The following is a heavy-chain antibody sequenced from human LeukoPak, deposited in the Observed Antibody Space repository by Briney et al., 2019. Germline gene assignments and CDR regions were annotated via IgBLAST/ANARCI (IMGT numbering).Heavy chain of an antibody. Sequence: GGSLRLSCAASGFTFSSYGMHWVRQAPGKGLEWVAVISYDGSNKYYADSVKGRFTISRDNSKNTLYLQMNSLRAEDTAVYYCAIRIAAAYRWGQGTLVTVSS. J-gene: IGHJ4*02. CDR1: GFTFSSYG. D-gene: IGHD6-13*01. CDR3: AIRIAAAYR. CDR2: ISYDGSNK. V-gene: IGHV3-30*03.